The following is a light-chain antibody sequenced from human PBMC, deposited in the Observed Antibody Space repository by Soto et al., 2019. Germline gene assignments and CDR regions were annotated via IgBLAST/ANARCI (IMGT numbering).Light chain of an antibody. CDR1: QSVSSY. J-gene: IGKJ1*01. CDR2: DAS. Sequence: EILLTQSPATLSLSPEERATLSCRASQSVSSYLAWYQQKPGQAPRLLIYDASNRATGIPARFSGSGSGTEFTLTISSLQSEDFAVYYCQQYYDWPRTFGQGTKVDI. V-gene: IGKV3-11*01. CDR3: QQYYDWPRT.